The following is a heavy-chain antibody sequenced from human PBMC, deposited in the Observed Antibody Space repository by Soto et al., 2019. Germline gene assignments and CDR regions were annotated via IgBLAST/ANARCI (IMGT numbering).Heavy chain of an antibody. CDR2: IYYSGST. CDR3: ARDRRSSGYKDYYYYYGMDV. V-gene: IGHV4-59*01. CDR1: GGSISSYY. D-gene: IGHD6-19*01. J-gene: IGHJ6*02. Sequence: SETLSLTCTVSGGSISSYYWSWIRQPPGKGLEWIGYIYYSGSTNYNPSLKSRVTISVDTSKNQFSLKLSSVTAADTAVYYCARDRRSSGYKDYYYYYGMDVWGQGTTVTVSS.